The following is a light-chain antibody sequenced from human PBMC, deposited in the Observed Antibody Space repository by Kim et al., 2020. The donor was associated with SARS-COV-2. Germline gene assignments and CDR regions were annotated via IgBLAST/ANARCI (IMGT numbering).Light chain of an antibody. CDR3: QHYDDLRLT. J-gene: IGKJ5*01. CDR1: QDIGRH. Sequence: ESVGDRVTITCQASQDIGRHLNWYQKKAGRAPNLLFYDTTSLEKGGPSRFSGGGSGKNIFFTITNLQPEDSATYYCQHYDDLRLTFGQGTRLEIK. CDR2: DTT. V-gene: IGKV1-33*01.